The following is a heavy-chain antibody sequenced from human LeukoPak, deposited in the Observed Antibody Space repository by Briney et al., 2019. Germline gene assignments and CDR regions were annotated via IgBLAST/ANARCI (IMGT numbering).Heavy chain of an antibody. V-gene: IGHV4-59*13. D-gene: IGHD2-2*01. CDR1: GGSNSSYY. Sequence: SETLSLTCTVSGGSNSSYYWSWIRQPPGKGLEGIGYIYYSGSTNYNPSLKSRVTISVDTCKNQFSLKLSSVTAADTAVYYCARECSSTSCSYYFDYWGQGTLVTVSS. J-gene: IGHJ4*02. CDR3: ARECSSTSCSYYFDY. CDR2: IYYSGST.